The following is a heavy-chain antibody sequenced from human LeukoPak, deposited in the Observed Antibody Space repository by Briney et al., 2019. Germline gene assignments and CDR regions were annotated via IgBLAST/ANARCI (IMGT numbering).Heavy chain of an antibody. CDR3: ARAQYYDFWSGYYKPEYYFDY. CDR1: GYPFSAHF. D-gene: IGHD3-3*01. J-gene: IGHJ4*02. CDR2: ISAYNGNT. Sequence: ASVRVSCKASGYPFSAHFLNWVRQAPGQGLEWMGWISAYNGNTNYAQKLQGRVTMTTDTSTSTAYMELRSLRSDDTAVYYCARAQYYDFWSGYYKPEYYFDYWGQGTLVTVSS. V-gene: IGHV1-18*01.